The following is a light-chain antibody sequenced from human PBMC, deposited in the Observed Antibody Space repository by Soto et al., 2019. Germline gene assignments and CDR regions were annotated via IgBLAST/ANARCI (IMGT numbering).Light chain of an antibody. CDR3: QQYDNWPPWT. Sequence: EIVMTQSPATLSVFPGERATLSCRASQKINTNLAWYQQKPGQAPRLLIYGASTRAIGIPARFIGSGSGTGFTLSISSLQSEDFAVYYCQQYDNWPPWTFGQGTKVEIK. V-gene: IGKV3-15*01. CDR2: GAS. CDR1: QKINTN. J-gene: IGKJ1*01.